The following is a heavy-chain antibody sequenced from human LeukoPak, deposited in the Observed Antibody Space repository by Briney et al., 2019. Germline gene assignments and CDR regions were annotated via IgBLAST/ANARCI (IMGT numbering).Heavy chain of an antibody. D-gene: IGHD4-17*01. Sequence: GGSLRLSCAASAFTFNTYSMNWVRQAPGKGLEWVSYISSTSSTIYYADSVKGRFTISRDNAKNSLYLQMNSLRVEDTAVYYYARVEGYGDYAWGQGTLVTVSS. CDR3: ARVEGYGDYA. CDR1: AFTFNTYS. J-gene: IGHJ5*02. V-gene: IGHV3-48*01. CDR2: ISSTSSTI.